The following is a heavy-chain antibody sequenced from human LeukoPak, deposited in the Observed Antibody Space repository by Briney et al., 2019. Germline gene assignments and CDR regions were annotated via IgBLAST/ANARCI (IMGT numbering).Heavy chain of an antibody. J-gene: IGHJ6*03. D-gene: IGHD3-3*01. CDR3: AREGMAYYDFWSGYDDYYYMDV. V-gene: IGHV3-20*01. Sequence: GGSLRLSCAASGCTFDDYGMSWVRQAPGKGLEWVSGIDWNGGSTGYADSVKGRFTISRDNAKNSLYLQMNSLRAEDTALYHCAREGMAYYDFWSGYDDYYYMDVWGKGTTVTVSS. CDR1: GCTFDDYG. CDR2: IDWNGGST.